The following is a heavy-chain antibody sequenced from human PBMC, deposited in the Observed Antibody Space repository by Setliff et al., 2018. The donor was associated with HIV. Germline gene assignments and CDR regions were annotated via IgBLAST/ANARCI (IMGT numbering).Heavy chain of an antibody. CDR2: IRSSGDT. CDR3: TIPASSLAPN. CDR1: GASISSHNYY. Sequence: SETLSLTCTVSGASISSHNYYWGWIRQSPGKGLEWIASIRSSGDTYYNPSLQSRVIISVDTSNNQISLKLASVTAADTAVYYCTIPASSLAPNWGRGTQVTVSS. V-gene: IGHV4-39*01. J-gene: IGHJ4*02.